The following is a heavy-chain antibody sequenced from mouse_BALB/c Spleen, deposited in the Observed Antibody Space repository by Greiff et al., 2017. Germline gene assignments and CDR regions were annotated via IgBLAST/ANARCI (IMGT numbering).Heavy chain of an antibody. D-gene: IGHD2-1*01. V-gene: IGHV3-2*02. Sequence: EVKVEESGPGLVKPSQSLSLTCTVTGYSITSYYAWNWIRQFPGNKLEWMGYISYSGSTSYNPSLKSRTSITRDTSKNQFFLQLNSVTTEDTATYYCARRGNYGGFAYWGQGTLVTVSA. CDR3: ARRGNYGGFAY. J-gene: IGHJ3*01. CDR2: ISYSGST. CDR1: GYSITSYYA.